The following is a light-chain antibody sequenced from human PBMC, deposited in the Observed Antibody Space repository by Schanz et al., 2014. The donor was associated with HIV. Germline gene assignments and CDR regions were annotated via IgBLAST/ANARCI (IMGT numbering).Light chain of an antibody. CDR2: DVS. Sequence: QSALTQPPSASGSPGQSVTISCTGTSSDVGGYNYVAWYQQHPGKAPKLMIYDVSNRPSGVSNRFSGSKSGNTASLTISGLQAEDEADYYCSSFAGSNSLLFGGGTKLTVL. CDR1: SSDVGGYNY. V-gene: IGLV2-8*01. CDR3: SSFAGSNSLL. J-gene: IGLJ2*01.